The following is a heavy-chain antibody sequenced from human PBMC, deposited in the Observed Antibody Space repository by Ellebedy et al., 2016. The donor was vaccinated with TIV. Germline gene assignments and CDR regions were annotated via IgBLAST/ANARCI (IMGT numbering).Heavy chain of an antibody. CDR1: GYTFTGYY. D-gene: IGHD3-9*01. Sequence: ASVKVSCKASGYTFTGYYMHWVRQAPGQGLEWMGWINPNSGGTNYAQKFQGRVTMTRDTSISTAYMELSRLRSDDTAVYYCARGAYFDWLTAFDIWGQGTMVTVSS. CDR3: ARGAYFDWLTAFDI. V-gene: IGHV1-2*02. J-gene: IGHJ3*02. CDR2: INPNSGGT.